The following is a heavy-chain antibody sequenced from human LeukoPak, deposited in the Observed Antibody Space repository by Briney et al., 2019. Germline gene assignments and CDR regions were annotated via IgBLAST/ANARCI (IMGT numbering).Heavy chain of an antibody. D-gene: IGHD1-1*01. J-gene: IGHJ4*02. V-gene: IGHV4-59*01. Sequence: SETLSLTCSVSGVSISNYYWTWIRQPPGKGLEWVGYVYYSGNTNYNPSLKSRVTISVDTSKKQLSLRLTSVTAADTAVHYCARVHTSWSFDYWGQGTLVTVSS. CDR3: ARVHTSWSFDY. CDR2: VYYSGNT. CDR1: GVSISNYY.